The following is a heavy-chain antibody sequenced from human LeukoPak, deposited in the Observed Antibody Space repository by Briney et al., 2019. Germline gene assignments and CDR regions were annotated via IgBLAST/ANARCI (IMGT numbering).Heavy chain of an antibody. CDR1: GFTFDDYA. J-gene: IGHJ4*02. CDR3: AKGGDIVATTRLDY. D-gene: IGHD5-12*01. V-gene: IGHV3-9*01. Sequence: SGGSLRLSCAASGFTFDDYAMHWVRQAPGKGLEWVSGISWNSGSIGYADSVKGRFTISRDNAKNSLYLQMNSLRAEDTALYYCAKGGDIVATTRLDYWGQGTLVTVSS. CDR2: ISWNSGSI.